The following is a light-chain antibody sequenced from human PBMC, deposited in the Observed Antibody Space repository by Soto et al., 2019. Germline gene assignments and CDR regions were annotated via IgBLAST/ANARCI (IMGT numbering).Light chain of an antibody. J-gene: IGKJ1*01. Sequence: EIVMTQSPATLSVSRGERATLSCRASQSISSNLAWYQQKPGQGPRLLIYDASTRATGIPARFSGSGSGTDFTLTISSLQSEDFAVYYCQQYNNWLKWTFGQGTKVEIK. CDR3: QQYNNWLKWT. CDR2: DAS. V-gene: IGKV3-15*01. CDR1: QSISSN.